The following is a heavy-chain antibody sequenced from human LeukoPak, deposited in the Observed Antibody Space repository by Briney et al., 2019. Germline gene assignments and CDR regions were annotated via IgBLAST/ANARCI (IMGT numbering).Heavy chain of an antibody. CDR3: AKDIKVAGRGRGFDY. CDR1: GFTFSSYG. CDR2: IWYDGSNK. D-gene: IGHD6-19*01. V-gene: IGHV3-33*06. J-gene: IGHJ4*02. Sequence: GGSLRLSCAASGFTFSSYGMHWVRQAPGKGLEWVAVIWYDGSNKYYADSVKGRFTISRDNSKNTLYLQMNSLRAEDTAVYYCAKDIKVAGRGRGFDYWGQGTLVTVSS.